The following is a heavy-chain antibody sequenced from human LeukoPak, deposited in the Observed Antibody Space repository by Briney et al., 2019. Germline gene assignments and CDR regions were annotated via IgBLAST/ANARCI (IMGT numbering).Heavy chain of an antibody. D-gene: IGHD2-2*01. V-gene: IGHV3-30*02. CDR3: AKTLKGSTSYYYYYYMDV. J-gene: IGHJ6*03. CDR2: IRYDGSNK. Sequence: PGGSLRLSCAASGFTFSSYGMHWVRQAPGKGLEWVAFIRYDGSNKYYADSVKGRFTISRDNSKNTLYLQMNSLRAEDTAVYYCAKTLKGSTSYYYYYYMDVWGKGTTVTISS. CDR1: GFTFSSYG.